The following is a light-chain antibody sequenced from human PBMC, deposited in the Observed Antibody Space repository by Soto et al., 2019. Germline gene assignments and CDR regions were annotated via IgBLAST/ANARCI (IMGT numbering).Light chain of an antibody. J-gene: IGKJ4*01. CDR2: DAS. CDR1: QSVGTF. CDR3: QQRRTWTLT. Sequence: EIVFTQSPATLSLSPGESATISCRASQSVGTFLAWYQHKPGQAARLLILDASTRETGVPPRFSGSKSWTEFTLTISRLEPADFAVYYCQQRRTWTLTFGGGTKVDIK. V-gene: IGKV3-11*01.